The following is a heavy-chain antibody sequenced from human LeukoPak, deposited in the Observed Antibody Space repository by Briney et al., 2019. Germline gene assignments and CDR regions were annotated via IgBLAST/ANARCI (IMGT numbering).Heavy chain of an antibody. Sequence: SETLSLTCTVSGGSLSSGDYYWSWVRQPPGKGLEWIWYLYYSGITYYNPSLMSRVTISVDTSKNQFSLKLSCVTAADTAVYYCARDHFGDPPTDYWGQGTLVTVSS. CDR2: LYYSGIT. CDR3: ARDHFGDPPTDY. V-gene: IGHV4-30-4*08. J-gene: IGHJ4*02. CDR1: GGSLSSGDYY. D-gene: IGHD3-10*01.